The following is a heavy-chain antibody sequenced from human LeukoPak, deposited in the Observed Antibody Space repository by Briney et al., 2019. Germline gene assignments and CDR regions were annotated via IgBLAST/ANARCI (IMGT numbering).Heavy chain of an antibody. D-gene: IGHD3-3*01. CDR1: GFTFSSYS. V-gene: IGHV3-21*01. CDR2: ISSSSSYI. J-gene: IGHJ4*02. Sequence: GGSLRLSCAASGFTFSSYSMNWVRQAPGKGLEWVSSISSSSSYIYYADSVKGRFTISRDNAKNSLYLQMNSLRAEDTAVYYCARVARVYYDFWSGSDYWGQGTLVTVSS. CDR3: ARVARVYYDFWSGSDY.